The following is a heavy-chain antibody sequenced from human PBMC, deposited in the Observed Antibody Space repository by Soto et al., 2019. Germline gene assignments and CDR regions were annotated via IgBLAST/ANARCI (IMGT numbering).Heavy chain of an antibody. Sequence: SQTLSLTCAISGDSVSSNSAAWNWIRQSPSRGLEWLGRTYYRSEWYNDYAVSVKSRITINPDTSKNQFSLQLNSVTPEDTAVYYCARDAVAVAGDYYYGMDVWGQGTTVTVSS. D-gene: IGHD6-19*01. V-gene: IGHV6-1*01. CDR2: TYYRSEWYN. J-gene: IGHJ6*02. CDR3: ARDAVAVAGDYYYGMDV. CDR1: GDSVSSNSAA.